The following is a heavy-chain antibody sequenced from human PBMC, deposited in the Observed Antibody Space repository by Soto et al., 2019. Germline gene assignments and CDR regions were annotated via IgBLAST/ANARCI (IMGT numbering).Heavy chain of an antibody. Sequence: PGGSLRLSCAASGFTFSSYGMHWVRQAPGKGLEWVAVISYDGSNKYYADSVKGRFTISRDNSKNTLYLQMNSLRAEDTAVYYCAKDLRQQLGEYFQHWGQGTLVTVS. CDR2: ISYDGSNK. J-gene: IGHJ1*01. D-gene: IGHD6-13*01. CDR1: GFTFSSYG. CDR3: AKDLRQQLGEYFQH. V-gene: IGHV3-30*18.